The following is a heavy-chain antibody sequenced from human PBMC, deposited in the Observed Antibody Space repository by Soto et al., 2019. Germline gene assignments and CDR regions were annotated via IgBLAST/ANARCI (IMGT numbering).Heavy chain of an antibody. V-gene: IGHV4-30-4*01. Sequence: SETLSLTCTVSGGSISSGDYYWSWIRQPPGKGLEWIGYIYYSGSTYYNPSLKSRVTISVDTSKNQFSLKLSSVTAADTAVYSWPSGSYSYNSGVYYHHGGQEPLSTVPS. J-gene: IGHJ4*02. D-gene: IGHD3-22*01. CDR2: IYYSGST. CDR1: GGSISSGDYY. CDR3: PSGSYSYNSGVYYHH.